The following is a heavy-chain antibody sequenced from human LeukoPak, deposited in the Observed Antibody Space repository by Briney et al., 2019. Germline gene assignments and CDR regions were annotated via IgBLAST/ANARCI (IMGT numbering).Heavy chain of an antibody. CDR2: VSGSGGNS. CDR3: AKMGSTTRSFDY. CDR1: GFTFRSYA. Sequence: PGGSLRLFCAASGFTFRSYAMSWVRQAPGKGLEWVSGVSGSGGNSYYADSVKGRFTISGDDSKNTLYLQMNSLRAEDTAVYFCAKMGSTTRSFDYWGQGALVTVSS. V-gene: IGHV3-23*01. J-gene: IGHJ4*02. D-gene: IGHD1-26*01.